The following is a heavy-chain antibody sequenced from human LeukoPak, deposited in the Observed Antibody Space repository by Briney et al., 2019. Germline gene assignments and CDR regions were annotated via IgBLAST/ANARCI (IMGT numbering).Heavy chain of an antibody. Sequence: GASVKVSCKASGYTFTSYYMHWVRQAPGQGLEWMGIINPSGGSTSYAQKFQGRVTMTRDMSTSTVYMELSSLRSEDTAVYYCARDIGYGSGSFYYYYMDVWGKGTTVTVSS. CDR1: GYTFTSYY. V-gene: IGHV1-46*01. CDR3: ARDIGYGSGSFYYYYMDV. D-gene: IGHD3-10*01. CDR2: INPSGGST. J-gene: IGHJ6*03.